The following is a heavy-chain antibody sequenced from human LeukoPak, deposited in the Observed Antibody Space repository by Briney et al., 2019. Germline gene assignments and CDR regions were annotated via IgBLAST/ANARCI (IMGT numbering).Heavy chain of an antibody. J-gene: IGHJ5*02. CDR3: SRVRSSCWTPGP. V-gene: IGHV3-11*01. D-gene: IGHD6-13*01. CDR2: ISVGGTTI. Sequence: KSGGSLRLSCAASGFTFRDYYMTWIRQAPGKGLERVSFISVGGTTIYYAYSVKGRFTFSRDNARTSLYLQMNILRPEDTAVYYCSRVRSSCWTPGPWGQGTLVTVSS. CDR1: GFTFRDYY.